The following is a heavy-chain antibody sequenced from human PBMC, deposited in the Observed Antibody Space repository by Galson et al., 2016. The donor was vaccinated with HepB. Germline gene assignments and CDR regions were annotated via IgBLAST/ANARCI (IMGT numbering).Heavy chain of an antibody. CDR2: ITGSGATT. CDR1: GFSFSTSG. CDR3: GKHGGFDY. Sequence: SLRLSCVASGFSFSTSGMSWVRQTPGRGLEWVSGITGSGATTHYADSVKGRFTISRDNSKNTLYLYMNSLRAEDTAVYYCGKHGGFDYWGQGALVTVSS. D-gene: IGHD3-16*01. V-gene: IGHV3-23*01. J-gene: IGHJ4*02.